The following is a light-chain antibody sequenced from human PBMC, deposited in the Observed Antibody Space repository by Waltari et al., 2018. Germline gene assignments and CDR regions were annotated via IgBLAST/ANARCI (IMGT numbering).Light chain of an antibody. J-gene: IGKJ4*01. CDR1: QRVSSY. Sequence: EIVLTQSPATLSLSPGERATLSCRASQRVSSYLAWYQQKPVQAPRLLIYDASNRATGIPARFSGSGSGTDFTLTISSLEPEDFAVYYCQQRSNWPLFGGGTKVEIK. CDR3: QQRSNWPL. V-gene: IGKV3-11*01. CDR2: DAS.